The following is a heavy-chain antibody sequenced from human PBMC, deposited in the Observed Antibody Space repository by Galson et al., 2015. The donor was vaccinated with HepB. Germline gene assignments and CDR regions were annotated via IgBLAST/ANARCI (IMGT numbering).Heavy chain of an antibody. D-gene: IGHD2/OR15-2a*01. Sequence: SLRLSCAASGFVFTTYNIHWVRQAPGKGLERVAVVCYDGRRTFYADSEKGRITISRDNSQNILYLQMNSLTSEDTAFYYCAREYCYSHSYSHDENFYHYYGMGVWGPGTTVT. J-gene: IGHJ6*02. CDR2: VCYDGRRT. CDR1: GFVFTTYN. CDR3: AREYCYSHSYSHDENFYHYYGMGV. V-gene: IGHV3-30*04.